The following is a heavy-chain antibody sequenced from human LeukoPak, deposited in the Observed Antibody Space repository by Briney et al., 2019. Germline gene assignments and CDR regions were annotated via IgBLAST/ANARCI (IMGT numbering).Heavy chain of an antibody. D-gene: IGHD2-21*02. V-gene: IGHV1-2*02. Sequence: GASVKVSCKASGYTFTDYYIHWVRQAPGQGLEWMAWIDPNSGATNYAQKFQGRVTITADESTTTAYMDLSSLRSEDTAVYYCARANMTATRHFDYWGQGSLVTVSS. CDR3: ARANMTATRHFDY. J-gene: IGHJ4*02. CDR1: GYTFTDYY. CDR2: IDPNSGAT.